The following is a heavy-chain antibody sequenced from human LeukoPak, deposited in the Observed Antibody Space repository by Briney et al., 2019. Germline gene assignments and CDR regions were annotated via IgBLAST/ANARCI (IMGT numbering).Heavy chain of an antibody. D-gene: IGHD2-2*01. Sequence: GGSLRLSCAASGFTFSDYYMSWIRQAPGKGLEWASYISSSTSYTDYADSVKGRFTISRDNAKNSLYLQMNSLRAEDTAVFYCARGYQLLSNWGQGTLVTVSS. CDR2: ISSSTSYT. CDR3: ARGYQLLSN. J-gene: IGHJ4*02. V-gene: IGHV3-11*05. CDR1: GFTFSDYY.